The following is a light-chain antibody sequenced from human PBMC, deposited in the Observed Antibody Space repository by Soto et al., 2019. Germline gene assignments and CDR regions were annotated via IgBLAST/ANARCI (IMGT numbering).Light chain of an antibody. CDR1: QGLSAS. CDR2: EAS. J-gene: IGKJ1*01. Sequence: DIQMTQSPSTLSATVGDRVTIPGRASQGLSASLAWYEQKPGKAPKLRIYEASSLKFGVPSRFSGSRSGTEYTRTISILQPDDFATYYCQQYNGYWTFGQGTKVEIK. CDR3: QQYNGYWT. V-gene: IGKV1-5*03.